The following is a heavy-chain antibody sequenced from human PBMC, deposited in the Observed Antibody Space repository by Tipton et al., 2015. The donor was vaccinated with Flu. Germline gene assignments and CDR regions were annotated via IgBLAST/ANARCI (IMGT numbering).Heavy chain of an antibody. CDR3: AGGQRTRLVRGAGDLDY. V-gene: IGHV4-34*01. J-gene: IGHJ4*02. CDR2: IDHSGST. D-gene: IGHD3-10*01. Sequence: TLSLTCAVYGGSISGNSWTWIRQPPGKGLEWVGEIDHSGSTNYNPSLKSRVTISMDTSKTHFSLKLSSVTAADTAVYYCAGGQRTRLVRGAGDLDYWGQGTLVTVSS. CDR1: GGSISGNS.